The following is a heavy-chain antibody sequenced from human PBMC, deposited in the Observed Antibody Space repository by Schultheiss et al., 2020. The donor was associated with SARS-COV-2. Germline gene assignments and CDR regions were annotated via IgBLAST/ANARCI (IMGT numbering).Heavy chain of an antibody. CDR1: GFTFSNFW. CDR2: IYSGGST. J-gene: IGHJ4*02. V-gene: IGHV3-66*01. D-gene: IGHD2-15*01. CDR3: ARDAGRSGHTPLDY. Sequence: GGSLRLSCAASGFTFSNFWMHWVRQAPGKGLVWVSVIYSGGSTYYADSVKGRFTISRDNSKNTLYLQMSSLRAEDTAVYYCARDAGRSGHTPLDYWGQGTLVTVSS.